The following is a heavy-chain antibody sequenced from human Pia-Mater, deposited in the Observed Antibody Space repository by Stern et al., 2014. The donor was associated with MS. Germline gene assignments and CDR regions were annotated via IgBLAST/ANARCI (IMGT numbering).Heavy chain of an antibody. J-gene: IGHJ4*02. V-gene: IGHV3-30-3*01. D-gene: IGHD6-19*01. CDR3: ARDPLAGTGAYFDY. CDR1: GFTFSTYA. CDR2: ISYDGNNQ. Sequence: VQLVESGGGVVQPGRSLRLSCATSGFTFSTYAIHWVRPAPGKGLEWVAVISYDGNNQYYADSVKGRFTISRDNSKNTLYLQMNSLTDEDTAVYYCARDPLAGTGAYFDYWGQGALVTVSS.